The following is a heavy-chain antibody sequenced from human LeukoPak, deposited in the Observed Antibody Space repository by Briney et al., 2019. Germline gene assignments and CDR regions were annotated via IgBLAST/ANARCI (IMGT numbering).Heavy chain of an antibody. CDR1: GFTFSTYA. D-gene: IGHD6-6*01. CDR3: VKASSSSPQYNWFDA. V-gene: IGHV3-23*01. CDR2: VSGTGGRT. Sequence: GSLRLSCAASGFTFSTYAMSWVRQAPGKGLEWVSVVSGTGGRTYYADSVKGRFTISRDNSKNTLYLQMNSLRAEDTALYYCVKASSSSPQYNWFDAWGQETLVTVSS. J-gene: IGHJ5*02.